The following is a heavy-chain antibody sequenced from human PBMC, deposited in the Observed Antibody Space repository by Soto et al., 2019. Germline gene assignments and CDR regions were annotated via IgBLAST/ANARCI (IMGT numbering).Heavy chain of an antibody. CDR1: GFIFSTYA. V-gene: IGHV3-30-3*01. CDR2: VSHDGINK. D-gene: IGHD1-20*01. J-gene: IGHJ6*02. Sequence: PGGSLRLSCAASGFIFSTYAIHWVRQAPGKGPEWVAVVSHDGINKYHADSVRGRFTISRDNAETTVYLQMNSLRAEDTAVYYCERANLNEGMGWDYNYYGTDVWGQGTTVTVSS. CDR3: ERANLNEGMGWDYNYYGTDV.